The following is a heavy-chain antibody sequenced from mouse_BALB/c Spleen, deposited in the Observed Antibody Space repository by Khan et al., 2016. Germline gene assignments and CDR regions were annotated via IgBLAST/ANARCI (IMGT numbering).Heavy chain of an antibody. CDR1: GYSITSDYV. D-gene: IGHD2-2*01. CDR2: ISYSGST. CDR3: ARSGALYGYFPY. V-gene: IGHV3-2*02. J-gene: IGHJ3*01. Sequence: EVQLQESGPGLVKPSQSLSLTCTATGYSITSDYVWNWIRQFPGNKLEWMGYISYSGSTSYNPSLQSRSSITRDTSKNQFFLQLNSVTTEDTATYYCARSGALYGYFPYGGQGTLVTVSA.